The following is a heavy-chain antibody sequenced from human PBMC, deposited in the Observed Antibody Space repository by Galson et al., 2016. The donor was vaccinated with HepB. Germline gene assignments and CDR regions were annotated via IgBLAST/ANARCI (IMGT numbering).Heavy chain of an antibody. CDR2: ISWNRGDI. D-gene: IGHD6-13*01. J-gene: IGHJ3*02. V-gene: IGHV3-9*01. CDR1: GFTFDDHA. Sequence: SLRLSCAASGFTFDDHAMHWVRQAPGRGLEWVSGISWNRGDIGYADSVKRRFTISRDNPQNSVHLQMNSLRNEDTPLYYCAKDIFGTGSLNEGFEIRGQGTLVTVSS. CDR3: AKDIFGTGSLNEGFEI.